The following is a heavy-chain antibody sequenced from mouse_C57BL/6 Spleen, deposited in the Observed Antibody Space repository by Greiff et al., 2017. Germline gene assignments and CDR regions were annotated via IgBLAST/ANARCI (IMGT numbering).Heavy chain of an antibody. CDR3: ARGFTTVVGGGYFDV. CDR1: GYSFTDYN. J-gene: IGHJ1*03. CDR2: INPNYGTT. D-gene: IGHD1-1*01. V-gene: IGHV1-39*01. Sequence: VQLQQSGPELVKPGASVKITCKASGYSFTDYNMNWVKQSNGKSLEWIGVINPNYGTTSYNQKFKGKATLTVDQSSSTAYMQLNILTADDSAVYYCARGFTTVVGGGYFDVWGTGTTVTVSS.